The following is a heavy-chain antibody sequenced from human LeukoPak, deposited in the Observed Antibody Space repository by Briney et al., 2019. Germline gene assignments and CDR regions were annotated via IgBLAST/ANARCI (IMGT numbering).Heavy chain of an antibody. CDR1: GYTFTSYG. J-gene: IGHJ4*02. CDR3: ARTPGSGYRYYFDY. CDR2: ISAYNGNT. V-gene: IGHV1-18*01. D-gene: IGHD3-22*01. Sequence: ASVKVSCTASGYTFTSYGISWVRQAPGQGLEWMGWISAYNGNTNYAQKLQGRVTMTTDTSTSTAYMELRSLRSDDTAVYYCARTPGSGYRYYFDYWGQGTLVTVSS.